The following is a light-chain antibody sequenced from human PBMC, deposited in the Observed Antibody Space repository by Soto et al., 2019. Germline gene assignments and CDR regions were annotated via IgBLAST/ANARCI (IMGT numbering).Light chain of an antibody. CDR1: SSNIGAGYD. CDR3: QSYDSSLSGVV. J-gene: IGLJ2*01. Sequence: QSVLTQPPSVSGAPGQWVTISCTGSSSNIGAGYDVHWYRQLPGTAPKLLIYGNSNRPSGVPDRFSGSKSGTSASLAITGLQAKDEADYYCQSYDSSLSGVVFGGGTKLTVL. CDR2: GNS. V-gene: IGLV1-40*01.